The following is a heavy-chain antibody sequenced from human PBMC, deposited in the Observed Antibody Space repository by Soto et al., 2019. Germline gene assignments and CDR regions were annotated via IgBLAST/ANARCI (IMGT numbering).Heavy chain of an antibody. CDR2: TYYRSNWRH. J-gene: IGHJ4*02. CDR3: ARGVAGSGFDL. D-gene: IGHD6-19*01. Sequence: SQTLSLTCAISGDSVSSNTAAWNWIRSSPSRGLEWLGRTYYRSNWRHDYAVSVKSRITVNPDTSKNHFSLRLNSVTPDGTAVYYCARGVAGSGFDLWGQGTLVTVSS. CDR1: GDSVSSNTAA. V-gene: IGHV6-1*01.